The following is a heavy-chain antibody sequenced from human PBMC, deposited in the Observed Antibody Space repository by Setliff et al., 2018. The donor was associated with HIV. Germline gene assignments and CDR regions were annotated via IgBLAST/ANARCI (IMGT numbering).Heavy chain of an antibody. V-gene: IGHV1-2*02. CDR1: GYTFTDYY. CDR2: INPNSSDT. Sequence: ASVKVSCKASGYTFTDYYIHWVRQAPGQGLEWMGWINPNSSDTNYAQKFQGRVXXTRDTSISTAYMDLSRLRSDDTAVYYCARRVPPIPSGDLDYWGQGTRVTVSS. D-gene: IGHD4-17*01. CDR3: ARRVPPIPSGDLDY. J-gene: IGHJ4*02.